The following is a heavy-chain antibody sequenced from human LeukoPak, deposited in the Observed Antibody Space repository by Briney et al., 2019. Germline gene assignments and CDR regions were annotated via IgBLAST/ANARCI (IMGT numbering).Heavy chain of an antibody. J-gene: IGHJ4*02. Sequence: SETLSLTCTGSGGSISSYYWSWIRQPPGKGLEWIGYIYHSGSTNYNPSLKSRVTISVDKSKNQFSLKLKSVTAADTAVYHCARGGDSSGFYYPLFDYWGQGTLVTVSS. D-gene: IGHD3-22*01. CDR3: ARGGDSSGFYYPLFDY. CDR1: GGSISSYY. CDR2: IYHSGST. V-gene: IGHV4-59*01.